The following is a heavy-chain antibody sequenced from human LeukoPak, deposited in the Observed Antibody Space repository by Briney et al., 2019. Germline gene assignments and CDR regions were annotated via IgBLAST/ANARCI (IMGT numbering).Heavy chain of an antibody. V-gene: IGHV1-58*02. D-gene: IGHD4-11*01. Sequence: GASVKVSRKASGFTFTSSAMQWVRQARGQRLEWIGWIVVGSGNTNYAQKFQERVTITRDMSTSTAYMELSSLRSEDTAVYYCAAAFSTVTTYYYYYGMDVWGQGTTVTVSS. CDR1: GFTFTSSA. CDR2: IVVGSGNT. CDR3: AAAFSTVTTYYYYYGMDV. J-gene: IGHJ6*02.